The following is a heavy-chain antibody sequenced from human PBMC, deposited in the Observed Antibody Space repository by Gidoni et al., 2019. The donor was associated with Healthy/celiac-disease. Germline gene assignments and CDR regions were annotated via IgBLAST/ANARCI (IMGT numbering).Heavy chain of an antibody. D-gene: IGHD1-20*01. J-gene: IGHJ4*02. CDR2: ISSSSSYT. Sequence: QVQLVESGGGLVKPGGSLRLSCAASGFTFSDYYMSWIRQAPGKGLEWVSYISSSSSYTNYADSVKGRFTISRDNAKNSLYLQMNSLRAEDTAVYYCARELLLVTGTEAFDYWGQGTLVTVSS. V-gene: IGHV3-11*05. CDR1: GFTFSDYY. CDR3: ARELLLVTGTEAFDY.